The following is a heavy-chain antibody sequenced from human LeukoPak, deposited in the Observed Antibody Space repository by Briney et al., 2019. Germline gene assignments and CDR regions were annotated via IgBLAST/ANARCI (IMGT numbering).Heavy chain of an antibody. D-gene: IGHD3-10*01. V-gene: IGHV1-2*02. CDR2: INPNSGGT. J-gene: IGHJ6*02. CDR1: GYTFTSYD. CDR3: ASLFYGSGSTDYYYYGMDV. Sequence: ASVKVSCKASGYTFTSYDINWVRQATGQGLEWMGWINPNSGGTNYAQKFQGRVTMTRDTSISTAYMELSRLRSDDTAVYYCASLFYGSGSTDYYYYGMDVWGQGTTVTVSS.